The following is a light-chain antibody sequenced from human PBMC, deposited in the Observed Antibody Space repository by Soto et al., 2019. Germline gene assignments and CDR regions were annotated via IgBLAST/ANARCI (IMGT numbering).Light chain of an antibody. CDR2: GAS. V-gene: IGKV3-20*01. J-gene: IGKJ4*01. Sequence: EIVLTQSPGTLSLSPGERATLSCRASQSVSSSYLAWYQQKPGQAPRLLIYGASSRATGIPDRFSGSGSGTDFTLTISRLGPEDFAVYYCQQYGSSPPELTFGGGTKVEIK. CDR3: QQYGSSPPELT. CDR1: QSVSSSY.